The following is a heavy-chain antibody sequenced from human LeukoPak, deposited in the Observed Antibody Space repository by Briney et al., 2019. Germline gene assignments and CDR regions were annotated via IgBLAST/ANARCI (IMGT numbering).Heavy chain of an antibody. Sequence: PGRSLRLSCAASGFTFSSYSMHWVRQAPAKGLEWVAIISYDGSNKYYADSVKGRFTVSRDNSKNTLYLQMNSLRAEDTAVYYCAKSTTVTQRGYFDYWGQGTLVTVSS. CDR2: ISYDGSNK. J-gene: IGHJ4*02. D-gene: IGHD4-17*01. CDR1: GFTFSSYS. CDR3: AKSTTVTQRGYFDY. V-gene: IGHV3-30*18.